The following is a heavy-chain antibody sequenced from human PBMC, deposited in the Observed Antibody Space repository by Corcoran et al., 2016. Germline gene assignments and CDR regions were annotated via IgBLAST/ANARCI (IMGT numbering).Heavy chain of an antibody. CDR1: GGTFSRYA. D-gene: IGHD1-1*01. J-gene: IGHJ2*01. Sequence: QVQLVQSGAEVKKPGSSVKVSCKASGGTFSRYAISWVRQAPGQGLEWMGGIITIFGTANYAQKFQGRVTIIADESTRIAYMELRSLRSEDTNVCYCARGGLEEPTWYFDLWGRGTLVTVSS. V-gene: IGHV1-69*01. CDR2: IITIFGTA. CDR3: ARGGLEEPTWYFDL.